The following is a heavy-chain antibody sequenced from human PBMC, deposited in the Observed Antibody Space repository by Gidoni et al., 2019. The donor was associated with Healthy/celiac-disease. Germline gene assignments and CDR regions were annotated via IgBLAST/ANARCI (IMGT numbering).Heavy chain of an antibody. D-gene: IGHD3-22*01. J-gene: IGHJ3*02. CDR3: ASFYYDSSGYYLGDAFDI. CDR1: GFPFSSYE. CDR2: ISSSGSTI. V-gene: IGHV3-48*03. Sequence: EVQLVESGGGLVQPGGSLRLSCAASGFPFSSYEMNWVRQAPGKGLEWVSYISSSGSTIYYADSVKGRFTISRDNAKNSLYLQMNSLRAEDTAVYYCASFYYDSSGYYLGDAFDIWGQGTMVTVSS.